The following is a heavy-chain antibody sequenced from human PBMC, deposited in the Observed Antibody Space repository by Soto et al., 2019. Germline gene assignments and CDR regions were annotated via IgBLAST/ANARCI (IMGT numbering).Heavy chain of an antibody. CDR2: ISYDGSKK. CDR3: ARDQSGTYSVDY. J-gene: IGHJ4*02. CDR1: GFTFRSHG. V-gene: IGHV3-30-3*01. Sequence: QVQLVESGGGVVQPGRSLRLSCAASGFTFRSHGMHWVRQAPGKGLEWVAVISYDGSKKDCADSVKGRFTISRDNSKNTLYLQMNSLRAEDTAVYYCARDQSGTYSVDYWGQGALVTVSS. D-gene: IGHD1-26*01.